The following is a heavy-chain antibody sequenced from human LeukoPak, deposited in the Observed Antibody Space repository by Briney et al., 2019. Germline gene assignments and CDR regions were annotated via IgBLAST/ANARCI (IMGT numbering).Heavy chain of an antibody. J-gene: IGHJ4*02. CDR2: IDQDGSEK. CDR1: GFTFRTYW. Sequence: GGSLRLSCAASGFTFRTYWMSWVRQAPGKGLEWVANIDQDGSEKYYVDSVKGRFTISRDNAKNSLYLQMNSLRDEDTAVYYCTTGRWWGQGTLVTVSS. D-gene: IGHD5-24*01. CDR3: TTGRW. V-gene: IGHV3-7*03.